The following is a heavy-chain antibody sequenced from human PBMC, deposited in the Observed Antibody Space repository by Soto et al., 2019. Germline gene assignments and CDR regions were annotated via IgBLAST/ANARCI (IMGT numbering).Heavy chain of an antibody. Sequence: EVQLVESGGGLVQPGGSLRLSCAASGFTVSSNYMSWVRQAPGKGLEWVSVIYSGGSTYYADSVKGRFTISRDNSKNTLYLQMNSLRAEDTAVYYCARGSSGWYELEFYYFDYWGQGTLVTVSS. V-gene: IGHV3-66*01. CDR1: GFTVSSNY. J-gene: IGHJ4*02. D-gene: IGHD6-19*01. CDR3: ARGSSGWYELEFYYFDY. CDR2: IYSGGST.